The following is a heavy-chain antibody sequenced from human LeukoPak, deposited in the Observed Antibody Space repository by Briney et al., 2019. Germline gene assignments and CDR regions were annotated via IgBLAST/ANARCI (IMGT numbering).Heavy chain of an antibody. CDR3: AREHIVADY. Sequence: PGGSLRLSCAASGFTFDDYAMHWVRQAPGKGLEWVSGISWNSGSIGYADSVKGRFTISRDNAKNSLYLQMNSLRAEDTAVYYCAREHIVADYWGQGTLVTVSS. CDR1: GFTFDDYA. CDR2: ISWNSGSI. D-gene: IGHD5-12*01. V-gene: IGHV3-9*01. J-gene: IGHJ4*02.